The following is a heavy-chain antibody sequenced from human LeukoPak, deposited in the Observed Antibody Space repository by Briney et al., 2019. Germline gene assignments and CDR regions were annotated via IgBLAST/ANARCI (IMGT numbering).Heavy chain of an antibody. CDR1: GDTISSYSAA. CDR2: TYYRSRWLP. D-gene: IGHD3-10*01. J-gene: IGHJ5*01. CDR3: ARDGDFYGSGSLDS. Sequence: SQTLSLTCAISGDTISSYSAAWNWIRQSPSRGLEWLGRTYYRSRWLPDYAESVRSRISIDADTSKNRFSVQLASVTPEDTAVYYCARDGDFYGSGSLDSWGQGTLVTVSS. V-gene: IGHV6-1*01.